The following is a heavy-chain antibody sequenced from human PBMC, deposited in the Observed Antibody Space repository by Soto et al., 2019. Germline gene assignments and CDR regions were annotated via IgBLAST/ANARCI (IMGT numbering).Heavy chain of an antibody. CDR2: ISGSGGST. CDR3: AKSSLVLPRLDCSGGSCQYYYYYYGMDV. Sequence: GGSLRLSCAASGFTFSSYAMSWVRQAPGKGLEWVSAISGSGGSTYYADSVRGRFTISRDNSKNTLYLQMNSLRAEDTAVYYCAKSSLVLPRLDCSGGSCQYYYYYYGMDVWGQGTTVTVSS. V-gene: IGHV3-23*01. J-gene: IGHJ6*02. D-gene: IGHD2-15*01. CDR1: GFTFSSYA.